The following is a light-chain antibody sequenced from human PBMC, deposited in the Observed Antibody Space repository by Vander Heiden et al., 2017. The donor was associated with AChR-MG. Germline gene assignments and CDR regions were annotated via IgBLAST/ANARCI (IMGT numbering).Light chain of an antibody. CDR3: SSYTSSSTLYV. Sequence: QSALTQPASVSGSPGQSITTSCTGTSSDVGGYNYVSWYQQHPGKAPKLMIYDVSKRPSGVSNRFSGSKSGNTASLTISGLQAEDEADYYCSSYTSSSTLYVFGTGTKVTVL. CDR1: SSDVGGYNY. V-gene: IGLV2-14*01. J-gene: IGLJ1*01. CDR2: DVS.